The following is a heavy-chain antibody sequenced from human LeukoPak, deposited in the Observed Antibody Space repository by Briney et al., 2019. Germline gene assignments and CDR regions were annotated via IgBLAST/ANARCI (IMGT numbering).Heavy chain of an antibody. Sequence: GGSLRLSCEASGFTVSSNYMSWVRQAPGKGLEWVSVIYSGGSTYYADSVKGRFTVSRDNSKNTLYLQMNSLRAEDTAVYYCAREKFGELYFGGQGTLVTVSS. D-gene: IGHD3-10*01. CDR2: IYSGGST. CDR3: AREKFGELYF. CDR1: GFTVSSNY. V-gene: IGHV3-53*01. J-gene: IGHJ4*02.